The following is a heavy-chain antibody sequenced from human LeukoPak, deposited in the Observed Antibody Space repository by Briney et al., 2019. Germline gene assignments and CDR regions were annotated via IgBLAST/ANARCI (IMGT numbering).Heavy chain of an antibody. D-gene: IGHD3-3*01. V-gene: IGHV3-73*01. CDR3: TRGEYYDFWSGYDAFDI. J-gene: IGHJ3*02. Sequence: GGSLRLSCAASGFTFSGSAMHWVRQASGKGLEWVGRIRSKANSYATAYAASVKGRFTISRDDSKNTAYLQMNSLKTEDTAVYYCTRGEYYDFWSGYDAFDIWGQGTMVTVSS. CDR1: GFTFSGSA. CDR2: IRSKANSYAT.